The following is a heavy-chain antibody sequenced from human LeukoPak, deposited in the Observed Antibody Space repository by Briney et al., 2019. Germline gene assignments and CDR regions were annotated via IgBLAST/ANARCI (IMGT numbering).Heavy chain of an antibody. V-gene: IGHV3-48*03. CDR2: ITGSGGAV. Sequence: GGSLRLSCAASEFTFSSYDIIWVRQAPGKGLEWVSWITGSGGAVKYTDSVKGRFTISRDNAKKSVYLQVNSLRVEDTAVYYCARNGGGLDYWGQGTLVTVSS. D-gene: IGHD3-16*01. J-gene: IGHJ4*02. CDR1: EFTFSSYD. CDR3: ARNGGGLDY.